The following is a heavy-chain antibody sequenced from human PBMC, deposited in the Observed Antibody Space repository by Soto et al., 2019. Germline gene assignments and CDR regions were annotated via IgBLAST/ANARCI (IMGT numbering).Heavy chain of an antibody. CDR1: GFTFSSYA. CDR2: ISGSGGST. CDR3: SKDSNATNVEWFPYYYYMDV. J-gene: IGHJ6*03. V-gene: IGHV3-23*01. D-gene: IGHD3-3*01. Sequence: PGGSLRLSCAASGFTFSSYAMSWVRQAPGKGLEWVSAISGSGGSTYYADSVKGRFTISRDNSKNTLYLQMNSLRAEDTAVYYCSKDSNATNVEWFPYYYYMDVWGKGTTVAVPS.